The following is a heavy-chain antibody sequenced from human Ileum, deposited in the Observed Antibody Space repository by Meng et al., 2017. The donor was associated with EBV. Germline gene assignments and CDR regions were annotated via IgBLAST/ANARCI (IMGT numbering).Heavy chain of an antibody. V-gene: IGHV4-4*02. CDR3: GRDQGRELINH. Sequence: QVPLQESGPGLVKPSGTQSLTCTVSGDSISSDIWWSWVRQPPGKGLEWIGEVYHRGDTNYNPSLKSRVDISVDKSKNQFYLSLFSVTAADTAVYYCGRDQGRELINHWGQGTLVTVSS. J-gene: IGHJ4*02. D-gene: IGHD1-7*01. CDR1: GDSISSDIW. CDR2: VYHRGDT.